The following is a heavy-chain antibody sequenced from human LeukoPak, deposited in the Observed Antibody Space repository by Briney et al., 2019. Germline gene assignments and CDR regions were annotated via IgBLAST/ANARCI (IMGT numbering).Heavy chain of an antibody. J-gene: IGHJ4*02. V-gene: IGHV3-30*02. Sequence: GGSLRPSCVASGFTFTSYTMHWVRQAPGKGLEWVASIWYDASRVYYADSVKGQFTISRDNSKNTLYLQMNSLRAEDTAVYYCASYYGSGLFDYWGQGTLVTVSS. D-gene: IGHD3-10*01. CDR2: IWYDASRV. CDR1: GFTFTSYT. CDR3: ASYYGSGLFDY.